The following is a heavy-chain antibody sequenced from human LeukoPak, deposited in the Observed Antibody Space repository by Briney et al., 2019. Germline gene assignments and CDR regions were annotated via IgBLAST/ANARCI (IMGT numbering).Heavy chain of an antibody. CDR1: GGSISSYY. Sequence: SETLSLTCTVSGGSISSYYWSWIRQPPGKGLEWIGYISYSGSTYYNSSLTSRVTISVDTSNNQFSLKLISVTAADTAVYYCARLRHTSGYWVDFWGQGTLVTVSS. J-gene: IGHJ4*02. CDR2: ISYSGST. D-gene: IGHD3-22*01. CDR3: ARLRHTSGYWVDF. V-gene: IGHV4-59*08.